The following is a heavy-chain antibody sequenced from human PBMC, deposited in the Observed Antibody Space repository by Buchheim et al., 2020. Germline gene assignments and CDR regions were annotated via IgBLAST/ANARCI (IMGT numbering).Heavy chain of an antibody. CDR1: GFTFNTYE. CDR3: AREDTTLVSNDAFDI. Sequence: EVQLVESGGGLVQPGGSLRISCAASGFTFNTYEMNWVRQAPGKGLEWVAYISSSSSTIYYADSVKGRFTISRDNAKNSLYLQMNSLRAENTAVYYCAREDTTLVSNDAFDIWGQGT. D-gene: IGHD5-18*01. J-gene: IGHJ3*02. V-gene: IGHV3-48*03. CDR2: ISSSSSTI.